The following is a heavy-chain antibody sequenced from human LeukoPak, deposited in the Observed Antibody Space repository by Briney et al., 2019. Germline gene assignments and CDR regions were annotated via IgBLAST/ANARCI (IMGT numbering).Heavy chain of an antibody. CDR2: INPNSGGT. CDR3: ARAVAARPNFDY. V-gene: IGHV1-2*02. CDR1: GYTFTGYY. J-gene: IGHJ4*02. D-gene: IGHD6-6*01. Sequence: RASVKVSCKASGYTFTGYYMHWVRQAPGQGLEWMGWINPNSGGTNYAQKFQGRVTMIRDTSISTAYMELSRLRSDDTAVYHCARAVAARPNFDYWGQGTLVTVSS.